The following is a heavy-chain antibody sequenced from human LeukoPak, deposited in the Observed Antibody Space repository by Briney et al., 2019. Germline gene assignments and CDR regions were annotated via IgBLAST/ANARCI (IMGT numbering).Heavy chain of an antibody. J-gene: IGHJ5*02. CDR2: INPNSGGT. Sequence: ASVKVSCKASGYTFTGYYMHWVRQAPGQGLEWMGWINPNSGGTNYAQKFQGRVTMTRDTSISTAYMELSRLRSDDTAVYYCAREDYSNYLLDPWGQGTLVAVSS. CDR3: AREDYSNYLLDP. V-gene: IGHV1-2*02. D-gene: IGHD4-11*01. CDR1: GYTFTGYY.